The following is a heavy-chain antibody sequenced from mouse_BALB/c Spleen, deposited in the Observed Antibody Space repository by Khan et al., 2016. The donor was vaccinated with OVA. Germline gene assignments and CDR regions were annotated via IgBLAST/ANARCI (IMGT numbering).Heavy chain of an antibody. D-gene: IGHD1-1*01. Sequence: EVQLQESGPGLVKPSQSLSLTCTVTGYSITSDYAWDWIRQFPGNKLEWMGYISYGGSTSYNPSLKSRFSITRDTSKNQFFLQLNSVTTEDTATYYCARKNYYGYAMDYWGQGTSGTVSS. V-gene: IGHV3-2*02. CDR1: GYSITSDYA. CDR2: ISYGGST. CDR3: ARKNYYGYAMDY. J-gene: IGHJ4*01.